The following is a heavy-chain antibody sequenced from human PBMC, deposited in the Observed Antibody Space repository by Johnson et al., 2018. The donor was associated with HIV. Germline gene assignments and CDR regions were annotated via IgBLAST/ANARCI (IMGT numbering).Heavy chain of an antibody. CDR2: ISNTGNTI. J-gene: IGHJ3*02. D-gene: IGHD5-12*01. Sequence: QVQLVESGGGVVRPGGSLRLSCAASGFMFSDYYMSWIRQAPGNGLEWVSYISNTGNTIYYADSVKGRFTVSRDNSKNAVYLQMNSLGAGDTAVYYCAKDQHGPLVPTVMRDDAFDIWGQGTMVTVSS. CDR1: GFMFSDYY. CDR3: AKDQHGPLVPTVMRDDAFDI. V-gene: IGHV3-11*04.